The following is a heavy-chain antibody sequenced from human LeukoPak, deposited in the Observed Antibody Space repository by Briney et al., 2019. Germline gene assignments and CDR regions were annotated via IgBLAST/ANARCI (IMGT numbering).Heavy chain of an antibody. CDR2: ISNNGGGT. V-gene: IGHV3-23*01. D-gene: IGHD1-26*01. CDR1: GFTFSTYG. Sequence: GGTLRLSCAASGFTFSTYGMSWVRQAPGKGLEWVSGISNNGGGTYYADSVKGRFTISRDNSRNTLYLQMNSLRAEDTAVYYCAKDRTARYSGEKENDYWGQGTLVTVSS. J-gene: IGHJ4*02. CDR3: AKDRTARYSGEKENDY.